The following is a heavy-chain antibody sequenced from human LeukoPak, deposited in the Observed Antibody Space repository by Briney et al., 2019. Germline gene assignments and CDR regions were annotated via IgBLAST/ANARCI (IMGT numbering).Heavy chain of an antibody. D-gene: IGHD6-13*01. V-gene: IGHV1-18*01. CDR2: ISAYNGNT. CDR3: ARAAAANDYIDY. Sequence: ASVKVSCKASGYTFTSYGISWVRQAPGQGLEWMGWISAYNGNTNYAQKPQGGVTMTTDTSTSTAYMELRSLRSDDTAVYYCARAAAANDYIDYWGQGTLVTVSS. CDR1: GYTFTSYG. J-gene: IGHJ4*02.